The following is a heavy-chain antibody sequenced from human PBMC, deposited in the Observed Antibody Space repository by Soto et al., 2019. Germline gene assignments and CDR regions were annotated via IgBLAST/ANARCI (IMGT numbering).Heavy chain of an antibody. CDR1: GGSVSSGSYY. CDR3: ARDSSGFDY. CDR2: IYYSGST. Sequence: QVQLQESGPGLVKPSETLSLTCTVSGGSVSSGSYYWSWIRQPPGKGLEWIGYIYYSGSTNYNPSHKRRVTISVDTSKNQFSLKLSSVTAADTAVYYCARDSSGFDYWGQGTLVTVSS. V-gene: IGHV4-61*01. D-gene: IGHD6-25*01. J-gene: IGHJ4*02.